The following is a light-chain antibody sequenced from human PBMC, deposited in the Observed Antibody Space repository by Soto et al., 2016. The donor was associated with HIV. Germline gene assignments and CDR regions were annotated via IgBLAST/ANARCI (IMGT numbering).Light chain of an antibody. CDR3: QVWDRSSDHVL. CDR1: NIGSQS. V-gene: IGLV3-21*03. Sequence: SYVLTQPPSVSVAPGKTARITCGGNNIGSQSVRWYQQRPGQAPVVVLNDDDDRPSGIPERFSGSNSGNTAALTISRVEAGDEADYYCQVWDRSSDHVLFGGGTKVDRP. J-gene: IGLJ2*01. CDR2: DDD.